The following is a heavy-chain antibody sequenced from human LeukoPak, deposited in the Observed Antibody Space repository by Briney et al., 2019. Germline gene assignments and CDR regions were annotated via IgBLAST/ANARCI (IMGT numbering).Heavy chain of an antibody. J-gene: IGHJ4*02. D-gene: IGHD1-26*01. V-gene: IGHV3-23*01. CDR1: GFTFSSCA. CDR3: AKDYPITIRGVGATPLDY. Sequence: GGSLRLSCAASGFTFSSCAMSWVRQAPGKGLEWVSAISGSGGSTYYADPVKGRFTISRDNSRNTLYLQMNSLRAEDTAVYYCAKDYPITIRGVGATPLDYWGQGTLVTVSS. CDR2: ISGSGGST.